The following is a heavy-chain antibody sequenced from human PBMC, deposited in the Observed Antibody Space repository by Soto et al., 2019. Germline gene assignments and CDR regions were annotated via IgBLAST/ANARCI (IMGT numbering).Heavy chain of an antibody. CDR2: IYYSGST. CDR3: ASIIPYRSGYHYYYGMDV. D-gene: IGHD3-22*01. CDR1: GGSISSSSYY. Sequence: SETLSLTCTVSGGSISSSSYYWGWIRQPPGKGLEWIGSIYYSGSTYYNPSLKSRVTISVDTSKNQFSLKLSSVTAADTAVYYCASIIPYRSGYHYYYGMDVWGQGTTVTVSS. V-gene: IGHV4-39*01. J-gene: IGHJ6*02.